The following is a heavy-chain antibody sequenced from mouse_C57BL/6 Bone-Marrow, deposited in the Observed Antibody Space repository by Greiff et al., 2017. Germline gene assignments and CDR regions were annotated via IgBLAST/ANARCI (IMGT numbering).Heavy chain of an antibody. Sequence: EVNLVESGGGLVKPGGSLKLSCAASGFTFSSYVMSWVRQTPEKRLEWVATISDGGSYTYYPDNVKGRFTISRDNATNNLYLQLRHLKSEDTAMYYSARGRGVWFRRDFDYWGQGTTLTVSS. CDR3: ARGRGVWFRRDFDY. CDR2: ISDGGSYT. V-gene: IGHV5-4*03. D-gene: IGHD2-10*02. CDR1: GFTFSSYV. J-gene: IGHJ2*01.